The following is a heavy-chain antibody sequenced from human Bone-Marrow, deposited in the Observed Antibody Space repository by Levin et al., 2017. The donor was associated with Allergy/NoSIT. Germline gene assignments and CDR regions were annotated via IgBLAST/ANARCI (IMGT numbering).Heavy chain of an antibody. Sequence: GESLKISCAASGFTFSAFGMHWVRQAPGRGLEWVAVISYDGGHKFYADSVKGRFTISRDNSKNTLYLQMNSLRAEDTAVYYCTRDRGEWGQFYFDCWGQGILVTVSS. V-gene: IGHV3-33*01. CDR1: GFTFSAFG. CDR2: ISYDGGHK. CDR3: TRDRGEWGQFYFDC. D-gene: IGHD1-26*01. J-gene: IGHJ4*02.